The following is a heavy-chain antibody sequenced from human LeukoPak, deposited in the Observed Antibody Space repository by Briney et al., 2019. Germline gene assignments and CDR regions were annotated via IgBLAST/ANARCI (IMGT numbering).Heavy chain of an antibody. D-gene: IGHD3-22*01. V-gene: IGHV3-23*01. Sequence: GGSLRLSFSPSGFTFSSYAMSWVRHAPGKGLEWVSAISVTGGSTYYADSVKGRFTITRDNSKNTLYLQINRLRAEDTAVYYCAKDQPIGYYDSSGYREFDYWGQGPLVTVSS. CDR2: ISVTGGST. CDR1: GFTFSSYA. J-gene: IGHJ4*02. CDR3: AKDQPIGYYDSSGYREFDY.